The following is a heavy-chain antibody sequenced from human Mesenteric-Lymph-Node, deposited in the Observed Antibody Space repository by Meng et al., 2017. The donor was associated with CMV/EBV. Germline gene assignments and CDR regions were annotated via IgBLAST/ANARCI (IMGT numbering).Heavy chain of an antibody. D-gene: IGHD3-3*01. V-gene: IGHV4-34*01. CDR3: ARVMYYDFWSGYSGRHYFDY. CDR1: LSGYY. Sequence: LSGYYWSWIRQPPGKGLEWIGEINHSGSTNYNPSLKSRVTISVDTSKNQFSLKLSSVTAADTAVYYCARVMYYDFWSGYSGRHYFDYWGQGTLVTVSS. CDR2: INHSGST. J-gene: IGHJ4*02.